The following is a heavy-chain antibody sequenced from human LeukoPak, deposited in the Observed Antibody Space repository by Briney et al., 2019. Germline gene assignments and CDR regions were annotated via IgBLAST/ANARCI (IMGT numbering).Heavy chain of an antibody. CDR1: GYTFTGYY. V-gene: IGHV1-2*02. CDR3: VTGGRGSHMYFDY. CDR2: INPNSGGT. Sequence: ASVMVSCKASGYTFTGYYMHWVRQAPGQGLECMGWINPNSGGTNYAQKFQGRVTMTRDTSISTAYMDLSRLRSAAKAVHYCVTGGRGSHMYFDYWGQGTLVTVSS. D-gene: IGHD1-26*01. J-gene: IGHJ4*02.